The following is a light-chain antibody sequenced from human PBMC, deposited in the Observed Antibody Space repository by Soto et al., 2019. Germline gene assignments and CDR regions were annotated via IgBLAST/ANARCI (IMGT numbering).Light chain of an antibody. CDR2: DSS. V-gene: IGKV1-5*01. CDR3: QQYNGYFRT. CDR1: QSVSGW. J-gene: IGKJ1*01. Sequence: DIQMTQSPSTLSASVGDRVTITCRASQSVSGWLAWYQQKPGKAPKLLIYDSSTLEGGVPSRFSGSGSGTEFTLTISSLQPDDFATYYCQQYNGYFRTFGQGTKVDIK.